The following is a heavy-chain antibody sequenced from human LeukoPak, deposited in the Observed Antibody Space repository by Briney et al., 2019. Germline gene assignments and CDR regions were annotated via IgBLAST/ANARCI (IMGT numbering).Heavy chain of an antibody. D-gene: IGHD1-26*01. Sequence: GGSLRLSCIGSGFTFSNYEMNWVRQAPGKGLGWVSYISLSGSTIYYADSVRGRFTISRDNTKNSLYLQMNSLRAEDTAVYFCARDGRQWEQRPFDYWGQGTLVTVSS. CDR3: ARDGRQWEQRPFDY. J-gene: IGHJ4*02. CDR2: ISLSGSTI. V-gene: IGHV3-48*03. CDR1: GFTFSNYE.